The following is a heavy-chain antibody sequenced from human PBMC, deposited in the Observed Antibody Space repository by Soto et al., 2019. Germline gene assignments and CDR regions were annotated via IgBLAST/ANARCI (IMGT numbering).Heavy chain of an antibody. CDR1: GGTFSGYA. J-gene: IGHJ6*02. V-gene: IGHV1-69*12. D-gene: IGHD6-19*01. Sequence: QVQLVQSGAEVKKPGSSVKVSCKASGGTFSGYAISWVRQAPGQGLEWMGGIIPIFGTADYAQKFQGRVTMTADESTSTAYMELSSLRSEDTAVYYCASHSSGQLVGYYYYGMDVWGQGTTVTVSS. CDR2: IIPIFGTA. CDR3: ASHSSGQLVGYYYYGMDV.